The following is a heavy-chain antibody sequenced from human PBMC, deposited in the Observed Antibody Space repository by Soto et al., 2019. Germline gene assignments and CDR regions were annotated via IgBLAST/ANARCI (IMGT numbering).Heavy chain of an antibody. V-gene: IGHV4-59*08. D-gene: IGHD5-12*01. Sequence: PSETLSLTCTVSGGSISSYYWSWIRQPPGKGLEWIGYIYYSGSTNYNPSLKSRVTISVDTSKNQFSLKLSSVTAADTAVYYCARLYDYWFDPWGQGTLVTVSS. CDR3: ARLYDYWFDP. J-gene: IGHJ5*02. CDR1: GGSISSYY. CDR2: IYYSGST.